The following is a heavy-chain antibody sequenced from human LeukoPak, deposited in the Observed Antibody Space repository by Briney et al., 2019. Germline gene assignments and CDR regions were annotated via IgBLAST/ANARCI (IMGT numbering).Heavy chain of an antibody. D-gene: IGHD6-13*01. J-gene: IGHJ4*02. Sequence: GGSLRLAWAAAGFTFSSYCMHWVRQAPGKGLEWVAFIRYDGSRKRYTDSMKGRFTISRDNSKNTVYLQMNSLRAEDTAVYYCAKRRDVAAGGSGAFDYCGQGRLVTVSS. CDR1: GFTFSSYC. V-gene: IGHV3-30*02. CDR2: IRYDGSRK. CDR3: AKRRDVAAGGSGAFDY.